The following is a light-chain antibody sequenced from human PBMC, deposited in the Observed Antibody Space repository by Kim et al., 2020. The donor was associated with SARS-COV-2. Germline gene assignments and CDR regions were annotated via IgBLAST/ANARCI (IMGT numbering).Light chain of an antibody. CDR3: QQYNNWPFT. J-gene: IGKJ2*01. Sequence: EIVMTQSPATLSVSPGERATLSCRASQSVSSNLAWYQQKPGQAPRLLIYGASTRATGIPARVSGSGSGTEFTLTISSLQSEDFTVYYCQQYNNWPFTLGQGTKLEI. CDR2: GAS. V-gene: IGKV3-15*01. CDR1: QSVSSN.